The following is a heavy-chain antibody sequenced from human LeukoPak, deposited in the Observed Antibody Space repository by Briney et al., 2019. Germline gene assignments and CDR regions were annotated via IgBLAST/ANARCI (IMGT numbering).Heavy chain of an antibody. V-gene: IGHV3-30*04. D-gene: IGHD2-21*02. Sequence: PGRSLRLSCAASGFTFSNYAMHWVRQAPGKGLEWVALISYDGSNKYYADSVKGRFTISRDNSKNTLYLQMNSLRAEDTAVYYCASGACGGDCYSFLYYYYMDVWGKGTTVTVSS. J-gene: IGHJ6*03. CDR1: GFTFSNYA. CDR3: ASGACGGDCYSFLYYYYMDV. CDR2: ISYDGSNK.